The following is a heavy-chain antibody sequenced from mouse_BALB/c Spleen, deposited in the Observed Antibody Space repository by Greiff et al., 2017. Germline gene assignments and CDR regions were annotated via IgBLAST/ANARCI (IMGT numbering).Heavy chain of an antibody. J-gene: IGHJ3*01. V-gene: IGHV5-17*02. CDR1: GFTFSSFG. CDR2: ISSGSSTI. CDR3: ARRGYDRSWFAY. Sequence: EVQVVESGGGLVKPGGSLKLSCAASGFTFSSFGMHWVRQAPEKGLEWVAYISSGSSTIYYADTVKGRFTISRDNPKNTLFLQMTSLRSEDTAMYYCARRGYDRSWFAYWGQGTLVTVSA. D-gene: IGHD2-14*01.